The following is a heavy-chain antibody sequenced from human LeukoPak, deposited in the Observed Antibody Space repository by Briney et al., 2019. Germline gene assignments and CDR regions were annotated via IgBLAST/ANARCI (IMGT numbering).Heavy chain of an antibody. D-gene: IGHD3-22*01. CDR2: FFLKGST. CDR3: AKSNGYGLIDI. V-gene: IGHV4-38-2*02. J-gene: IGHJ3*02. Sequence: KSSVTLSLTCTVSGYSITSAYYWGWIRQPPGKGLEWIGSFFLKGSTYYSPSLKSRVTISLDTSRNQFSLKLNSVTAADTAVYYCAKSNGYGLIDIWGQGTMVTVSS. CDR1: GYSITSAYY.